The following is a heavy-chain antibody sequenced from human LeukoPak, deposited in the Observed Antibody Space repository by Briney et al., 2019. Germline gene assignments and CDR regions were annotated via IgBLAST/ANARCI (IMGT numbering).Heavy chain of an antibody. Sequence: SQTLSLTCTVSGGSISSGDYYWSWIRQPPGKGLEWIGYIYYSGSTYYNPSLKSRATISVDTSKNQLSLKLSSVTAADTAVYYCASSLYSNYPFDYWGQGPLVTVSS. CDR2: IYYSGST. V-gene: IGHV4-30-4*08. CDR1: GGSISSGDYY. D-gene: IGHD4-11*01. J-gene: IGHJ4*02. CDR3: ASSLYSNYPFDY.